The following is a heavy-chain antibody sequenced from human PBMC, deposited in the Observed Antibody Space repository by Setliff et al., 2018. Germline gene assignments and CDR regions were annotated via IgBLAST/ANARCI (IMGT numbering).Heavy chain of an antibody. Sequence: NVSCKASGYTFTSYDINWVRQATGQGLEWMGWMNPNSGNTGYAQKFQGRVTMTRNTSMTTAYMELSSLSSEDTAVYYCARGGSGIAAAGTGKTAFDIWGQGAMGTVSS. CDR1: GYTFTSYD. CDR2: MNPNSGNT. V-gene: IGHV1-8*02. CDR3: ARGGSGIAAAGTGKTAFDI. J-gene: IGHJ3*02. D-gene: IGHD6-13*01.